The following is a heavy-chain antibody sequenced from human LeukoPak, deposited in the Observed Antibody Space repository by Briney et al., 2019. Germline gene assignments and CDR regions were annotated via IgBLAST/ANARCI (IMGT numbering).Heavy chain of an antibody. CDR3: ARGGTMVRGVLF. CDR2: IGTAGDT. J-gene: IGHJ4*02. V-gene: IGHV3-13*01. D-gene: IGHD3-10*01. CDR1: GFTFSSYD. Sequence: PGGSLRLSCAASGFTFSSYDMHWVRQATGKGLEWVSAIGTAGDTYYPGSVKGRFTISRDNAKNSLYLQMNSLRAEDTAVYYCARGGTMVRGVLFWGQGTLVTVSS.